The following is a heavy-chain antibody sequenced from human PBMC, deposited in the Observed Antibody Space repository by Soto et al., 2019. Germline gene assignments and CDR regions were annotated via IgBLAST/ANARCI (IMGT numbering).Heavy chain of an antibody. J-gene: IGHJ4*02. CDR3: SRGARYYDFWSGYLDY. CDR2: ISYDGSNK. V-gene: IGHV3-30*04. Sequence: GGSLRLSCAASGFTFSSYAMHWVRQAPGKGLEWVAVISYDGSNKYYADSVKGRFTISRDNSKNTLYLQMNSLRAEDTAVYYCSRGARYYDFWSGYLDYWGQGTLVTVSS. D-gene: IGHD3-3*01. CDR1: GFTFSSYA.